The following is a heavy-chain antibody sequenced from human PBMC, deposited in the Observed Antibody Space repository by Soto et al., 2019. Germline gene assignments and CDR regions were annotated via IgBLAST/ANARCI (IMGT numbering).Heavy chain of an antibody. CDR2: ISAGGGSA. Sequence: GGSLRLSCAASGFTFSTYAMSWVRRPPGKGLEWLSAISAGGGSAYYADSVKGRFTISRDNFRSTLYLQMNSLRAEDTAVYYCAERDGRLDIWRQGTMVTVSS. CDR1: GFTFSTYA. J-gene: IGHJ3*02. CDR3: AERDGRLDI. V-gene: IGHV3-23*01. D-gene: IGHD2-21*02.